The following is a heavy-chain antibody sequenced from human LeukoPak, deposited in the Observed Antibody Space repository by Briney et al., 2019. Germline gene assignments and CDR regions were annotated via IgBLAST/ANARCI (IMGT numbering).Heavy chain of an antibody. D-gene: IGHD3-3*01. CDR2: IYTSGST. V-gene: IGHV4-61*02. Sequence: PSQTLSLTCTVSGGSISSDSYYWRWIRQPAGKGLEWIGRIYTSGSTNYNPSLKSRVTISVDTSKNQFSLKLSSVTAADTAVYYCARGAYDFWSGDASGAFDIWGQRTMATVSS. J-gene: IGHJ3*02. CDR3: ARGAYDFWSGDASGAFDI. CDR1: GGSISSDSYY.